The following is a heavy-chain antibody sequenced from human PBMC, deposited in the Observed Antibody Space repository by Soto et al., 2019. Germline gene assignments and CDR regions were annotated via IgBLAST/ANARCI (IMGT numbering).Heavy chain of an antibody. CDR2: ISAYNGNT. CDR1: GYTFTSYG. J-gene: IGHJ3*02. D-gene: IGHD6-19*01. V-gene: IGHV1-18*01. CDR3: ARDPPLGRGLGRNLGPIAFDI. Sequence: QVQLVQSGAEVKKPGASVKVSCKASGYTFTSYGISWVRQAPGQGLEWMGWISAYNGNTNYAQKLQGRVTMTTDTSTSTAYMELRSLRSDDTAVYYCARDPPLGRGLGRNLGPIAFDIWGQGTMVTVSS.